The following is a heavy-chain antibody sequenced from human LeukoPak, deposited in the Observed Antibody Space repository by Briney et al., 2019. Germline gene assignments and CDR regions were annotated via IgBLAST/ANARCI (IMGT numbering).Heavy chain of an antibody. CDR3: ARDLFLGARTFDY. V-gene: IGHV3-48*03. J-gene: IGHJ4*02. Sequence: GRSLRLSCASSGLTFSSYEMNWVRQAPCKGLESVSYISIRGSTIYYANSVKGRFTISRDNAKNSLYLQMNSLRAEDTAIYYCARDLFLGARTFDYWGQGTLVTVSS. CDR1: GLTFSSYE. CDR2: ISIRGSTI. D-gene: IGHD1-26*01.